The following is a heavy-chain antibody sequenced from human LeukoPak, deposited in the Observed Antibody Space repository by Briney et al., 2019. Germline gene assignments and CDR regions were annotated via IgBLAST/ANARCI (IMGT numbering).Heavy chain of an antibody. V-gene: IGHV4-30-2*01. CDR2: IYHSGST. Sequence: PSETLSLTCTVSGGSISSGGYYWSWIRQPPGKGLEWIGYIYHSGSTYYNPSLKSRATISVDRSKNQFSLKLSSVTAADTAVYYCARDSAHYDFWSGQPWGQGTLVTVSS. D-gene: IGHD3-3*01. CDR3: ARDSAHYDFWSGQP. CDR1: GGSISSGGYY. J-gene: IGHJ5*02.